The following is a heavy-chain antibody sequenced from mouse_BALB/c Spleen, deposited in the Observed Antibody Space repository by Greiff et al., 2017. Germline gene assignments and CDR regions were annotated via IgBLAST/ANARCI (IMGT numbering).Heavy chain of an antibody. CDR2: ISSGSSTI. D-gene: IGHD1-1*01. CDR3: ALLLEDYFDY. Sequence: EVQLVESGGGLVQPGGSRKLSCAASGFTFSSFGMHWVRQAPEKGLEWVAYISSGSSTIYYADTVKGRFTISRDNPKNTLFLQMTSLRSEDTAMYYCALLLEDYFDYWGQGTTLTVSS. J-gene: IGHJ2*01. CDR1: GFTFSSFG. V-gene: IGHV5-17*02.